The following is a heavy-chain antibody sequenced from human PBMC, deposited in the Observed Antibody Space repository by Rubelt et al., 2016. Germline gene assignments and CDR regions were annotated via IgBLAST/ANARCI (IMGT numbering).Heavy chain of an antibody. CDR2: IIPIFGTA. D-gene: IGHD6-13*01. V-gene: IGHV1-69*01. J-gene: IGHJ4*02. CDR3: AREGDSSWYPLDY. Sequence: GLEWMGGIIPIFGTANYAQKFQGRVTITADESTSTAYVELSSLRSEDTAVYYCAREGDSSWYPLDYWGQGTLVTVSS.